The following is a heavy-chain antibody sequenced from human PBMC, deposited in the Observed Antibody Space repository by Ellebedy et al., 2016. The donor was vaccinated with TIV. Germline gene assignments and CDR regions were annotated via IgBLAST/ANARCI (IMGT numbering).Heavy chain of an antibody. J-gene: IGHJ6*03. CDR1: GYTFTNYG. Sequence: ASVKVSXXASGYTFTNYGMRWVRQAPGQGLEWMGWINPNSGGTNYAQKFQGRVTMTRDTSISTAYMELSRLRSDDTAVYYCARDSGSWNYYYYYMDVWGKGTTVTVSS. V-gene: IGHV1-2*02. D-gene: IGHD1-1*01. CDR2: INPNSGGT. CDR3: ARDSGSWNYYYYYMDV.